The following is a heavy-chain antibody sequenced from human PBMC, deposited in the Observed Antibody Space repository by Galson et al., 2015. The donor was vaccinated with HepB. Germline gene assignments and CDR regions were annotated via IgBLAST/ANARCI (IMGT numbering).Heavy chain of an antibody. D-gene: IGHD3-3*01. V-gene: IGHV3-74*01. J-gene: IGHJ3*02. Sequence: SLRLSCAASGFTFSTYWMHWVRQAPGKGLVWVSRLYSDGGSTSYADSVKGRFTISRDNAKNTLYLQMNSLRAEDTAVYYCARDRGRDFWSCYYNDDAFDSWAQGTMVAVSS. CDR1: GFTFSTYW. CDR2: LYSDGGST. CDR3: ARDRGRDFWSCYYNDDAFDS.